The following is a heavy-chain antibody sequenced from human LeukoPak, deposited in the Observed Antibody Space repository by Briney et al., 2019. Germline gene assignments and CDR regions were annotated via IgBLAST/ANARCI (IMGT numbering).Heavy chain of an antibody. CDR2: ISWNSGSI. CDR1: GFTFDDYG. Sequence: PGGSLRLSCAASGFTFDDYGMHWVRQAPGKGLEWVTGISWNSGSIGYADSVKGRFTISRDNAKNSLYLQMNSLRAEDTALYYCAKGVSGWYRGFDYWGQGTLVTVSS. CDR3: AKGVSGWYRGFDY. J-gene: IGHJ4*02. V-gene: IGHV3-9*01. D-gene: IGHD6-19*01.